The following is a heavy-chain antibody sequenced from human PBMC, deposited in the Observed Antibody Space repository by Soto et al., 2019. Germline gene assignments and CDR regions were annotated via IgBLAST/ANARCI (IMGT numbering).Heavy chain of an antibody. V-gene: IGHV3-30-3*01. CDR2: ISYDGSNK. D-gene: IGHD3-10*01. CDR3: ARDVIWFGEFSFDY. CDR1: GFTFSSYA. J-gene: IGHJ4*02. Sequence: QVQLVESGGGVVQPGRSLRLSCAASGFTFSSYAMHWVRQAPGKGLEWVAVISYDGSNKYYADSVKGRFTISRDNSKNTLYLQMNSLRAEDTAVYYCARDVIWFGEFSFDYWGQGTLVTVSS.